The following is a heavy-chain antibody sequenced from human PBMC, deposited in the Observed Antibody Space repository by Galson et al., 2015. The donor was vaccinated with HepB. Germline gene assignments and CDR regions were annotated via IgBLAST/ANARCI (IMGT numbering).Heavy chain of an antibody. CDR3: ARDWIRDGASYYFDY. Sequence: SETLSLTCTVSGGSITTEDWWSWVRQPPGKRLEWIGQIFHSGDTHYNPSLNSRVTMSVDTSKSQFSLKLSSATAADTAIYYCARDWIRDGASYYFDYWGQGTLVTVSS. CDR2: IFHSGDT. J-gene: IGHJ4*02. V-gene: IGHV4-4*02. D-gene: IGHD5-24*01. CDR1: GGSITTEDW.